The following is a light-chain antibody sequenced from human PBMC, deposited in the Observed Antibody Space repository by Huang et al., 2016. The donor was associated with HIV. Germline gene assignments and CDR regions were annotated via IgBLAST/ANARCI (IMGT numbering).Light chain of an antibody. Sequence: EIVMTQSPATLSVSPGERATLSCRASQSVSSSLAWYQQKPGQAPRLLMYGVSTRATGIPARFSGSGSGTEFTLTISSLQSEDFAVYYCQQYDNWPLYTFGQGTKLEIK. J-gene: IGKJ2*01. CDR3: QQYDNWPLYT. V-gene: IGKV3-15*01. CDR1: QSVSSS. CDR2: GVS.